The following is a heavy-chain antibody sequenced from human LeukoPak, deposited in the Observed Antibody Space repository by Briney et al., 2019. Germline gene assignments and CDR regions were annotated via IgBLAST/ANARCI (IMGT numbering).Heavy chain of an antibody. CDR2: IYYSGST. V-gene: IGHV4-59*01. J-gene: IGHJ4*02. CDR3: ARVSGSYYRYFDY. CDR1: GGSISSYY. Sequence: SETLSLACTVSGGSISSYYWGWIRQPPGKGLEWIGYIYYSGSTNYNPSLKSRATISVDTSKNQFSLKLSSVTAADAAVYYCARVSGSYYRYFDYWGQGTLVTVSS. D-gene: IGHD1-26*01.